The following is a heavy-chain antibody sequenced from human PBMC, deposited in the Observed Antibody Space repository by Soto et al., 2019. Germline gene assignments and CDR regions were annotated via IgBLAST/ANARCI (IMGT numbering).Heavy chain of an antibody. D-gene: IGHD1-26*01. CDR3: ARARVYSGSYSQH. Sequence: QVQLQESGPGLVKPSETLSLTCTVSGGSVSSGSYYWSWIRQPPGKGLEWIGYIYYSGSTNYNPSLKSRVTISVDTSKNQCSLKLSSVTAADTAVYYCARARVYSGSYSQHWGQGTLVTVSS. CDR2: IYYSGST. J-gene: IGHJ1*01. CDR1: GGSVSSGSYY. V-gene: IGHV4-61*01.